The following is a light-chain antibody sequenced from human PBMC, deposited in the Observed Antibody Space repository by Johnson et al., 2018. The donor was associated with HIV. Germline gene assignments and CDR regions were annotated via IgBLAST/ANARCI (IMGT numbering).Light chain of an antibody. CDR3: GTWDSSLSAHYV. V-gene: IGLV1-51*02. J-gene: IGLJ1*01. CDR1: SSNIGNNY. CDR2: ENN. Sequence: QSVLTQPPSVSAAPGQMVTISCSGSSSNIGNNYVSWYQQLPGTAPKLLIYENNKRPSGIPDRFSGSKSGTSATLGISGLQTGDAADYYCGTWDSSLSAHYVFGTGTITTVL.